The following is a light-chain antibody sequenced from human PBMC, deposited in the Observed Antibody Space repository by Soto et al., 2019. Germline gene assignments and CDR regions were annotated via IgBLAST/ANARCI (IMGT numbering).Light chain of an antibody. CDR2: GAS. Sequence: PGERVTLSCRASQSVSSSYLTWYQQKPGQAPRLLIYGASSRATDIPDRFSGSGSGTDFTLTISRLEPEDFAVYYCQRYGSSPWTFGQGTKVDIK. V-gene: IGKV3-20*01. J-gene: IGKJ1*01. CDR1: QSVSSSY. CDR3: QRYGSSPWT.